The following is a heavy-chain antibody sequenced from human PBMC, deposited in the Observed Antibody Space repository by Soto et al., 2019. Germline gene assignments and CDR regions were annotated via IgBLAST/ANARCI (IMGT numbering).Heavy chain of an antibody. J-gene: IGHJ4*01. Sequence: VQLVESGGGVVQPGRSLRLSCAASGFTFSDYAMHWVRQAPGKGLEWVAVVSHDGRNTHYADSVKGRFTISRGSSYNTIALDMTSLSAGESAVYYCAKGGRLWVFICVFDYWGDGALVTVSS. CDR3: AKGGRLWVFICVFDY. V-gene: IGHV3-30*18. D-gene: IGHD1-26*01. CDR1: GFTFSDYA. CDR2: VSHDGRNT.